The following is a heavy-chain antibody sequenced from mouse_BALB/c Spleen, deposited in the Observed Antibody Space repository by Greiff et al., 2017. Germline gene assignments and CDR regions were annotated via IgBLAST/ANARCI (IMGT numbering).Heavy chain of an antibody. CDR1: GYTFTSYT. CDR2: INPSSGYT. Sequence: LVESAAELARPGASVKMSCKASGYTFTSYTMHWVKQRPGQGLEWIGYINPSSGYTEYNQKFKDKTTLTADKSSSTAYMQLSSLTSEDSAVYYCARQGIAYWGQGTLVTVSA. J-gene: IGHJ3*01. CDR3: ARQGIAY. V-gene: IGHV1-4*02.